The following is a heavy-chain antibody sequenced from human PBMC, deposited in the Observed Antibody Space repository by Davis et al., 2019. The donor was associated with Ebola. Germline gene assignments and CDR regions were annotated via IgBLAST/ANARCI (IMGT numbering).Heavy chain of an antibody. CDR1: GLTFTTSW. D-gene: IGHD2/OR15-2a*01. CDR3: ARYRSGLSDV. Sequence: GEFLKISCVASGLTFTTSWMSWVRQAPGKGLEWVANINLDGNEKYYVDSVKGRFTISRDNAKNSLYLQMNSLRAEDTAVYYCARYRSGLSDVWGQGTTVTVSS. CDR2: INLDGNEK. V-gene: IGHV3-7*03. J-gene: IGHJ6*02.